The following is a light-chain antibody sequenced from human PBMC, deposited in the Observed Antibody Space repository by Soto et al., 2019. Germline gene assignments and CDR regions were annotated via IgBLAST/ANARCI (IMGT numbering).Light chain of an antibody. V-gene: IGLV2-14*01. CDR2: EVT. CDR3: SSYTSSSTLVV. Sequence: QSALTQPASVSGSPGQSISISCTGTSSDIGGSKYVSWYQQHPGTAPKLLIYEVTYRPSGVSDRFSGSKSGNTASLTVSGLQAEDEADYYCSSYTSSSTLVVFGGGTKLTVL. CDR1: SSDIGGSKY. J-gene: IGLJ2*01.